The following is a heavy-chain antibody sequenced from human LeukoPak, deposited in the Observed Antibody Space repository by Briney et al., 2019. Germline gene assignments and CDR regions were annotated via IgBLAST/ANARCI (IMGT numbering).Heavy chain of an antibody. V-gene: IGHV3-23*01. J-gene: IGHJ6*03. CDR3: AKSLVGYYYYYMDV. CDR1: GFTFSSYS. D-gene: IGHD6-6*01. Sequence: PGGSLRLSCAASGFTFSSYSMNWVRQAPGKGLEWVSAISGSGGSTYYADSVKGRFTISRDNSKNTLYLQMNSLRAEDTAVYYCAKSLVGYYYYYMDVWGKGTTVTISS. CDR2: ISGSGGST.